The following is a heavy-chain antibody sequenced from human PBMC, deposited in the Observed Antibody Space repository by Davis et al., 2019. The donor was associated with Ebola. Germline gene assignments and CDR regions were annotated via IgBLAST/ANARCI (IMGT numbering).Heavy chain of an antibody. CDR2: ISYDGSNK. CDR1: GFTFSSYG. V-gene: IGHV3-30*18. Sequence: GESLKISCAASGFTFSSYGMHWVRQAPGKGLEWVAVISYDGSNKYYADSVKGRFTISRDNSKNTLYLQMNSLRPEDTALYYCAKDVNYGYYYGMDVWGKGTTVTVSS. J-gene: IGHJ6*04. D-gene: IGHD1-7*01. CDR3: AKDVNYGYYYGMDV.